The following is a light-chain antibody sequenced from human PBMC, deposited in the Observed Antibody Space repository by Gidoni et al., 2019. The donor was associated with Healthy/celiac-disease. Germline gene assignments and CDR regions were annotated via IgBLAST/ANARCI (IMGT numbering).Light chain of an antibody. CDR3: SSYTSSSKGV. CDR1: SSDVGGYNY. V-gene: IGLV2-14*03. Sequence: QSALTQPASVSRSPGHSITISCTGTSSDVGGYNYVSWYQQHPGKAPKLMIYDVSNRPSGVSNRFSGSKSGNTASLTISGLQAEDEADYYCSSYTSSSKGVFGGGTKLTVL. J-gene: IGLJ3*02. CDR2: DVS.